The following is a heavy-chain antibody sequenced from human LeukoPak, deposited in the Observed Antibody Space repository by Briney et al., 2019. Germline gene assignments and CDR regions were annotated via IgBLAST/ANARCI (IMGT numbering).Heavy chain of an antibody. Sequence: PGGSLRLSCAASGFTFSSYAMSWVRQAPGKGLERVSAISGSGGSTYYADSVKGRFTISRDNSKNTLYLQMNSLRAEDTAVYYCAKRGRQQLPKGPEYFQHWGQGTLVTVSS. V-gene: IGHV3-23*01. CDR2: ISGSGGST. J-gene: IGHJ1*01. D-gene: IGHD6-13*01. CDR1: GFTFSSYA. CDR3: AKRGRQQLPKGPEYFQH.